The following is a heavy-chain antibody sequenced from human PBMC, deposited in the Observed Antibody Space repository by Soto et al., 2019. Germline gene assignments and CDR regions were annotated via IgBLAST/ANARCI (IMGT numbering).Heavy chain of an antibody. D-gene: IGHD3-3*02. CDR1: GVSFKSGSYS. J-gene: IGHJ4*02. V-gene: IGHV4-61*01. CDR2: VYHTGRT. Sequence: SETLSLTCTVSGVSFKSGSYSWSWIRQPPGKGLEWIGYVYHTGRTSYNPSLKSRVSISMDTSKNQFSLNLDSVTAADTAVSFCARHLAYFESWGQWTLVTGSS. CDR3: ARHLAYFES.